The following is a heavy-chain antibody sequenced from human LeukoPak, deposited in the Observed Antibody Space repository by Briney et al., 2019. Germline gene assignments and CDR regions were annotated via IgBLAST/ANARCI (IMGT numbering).Heavy chain of an antibody. D-gene: IGHD2-21*02. V-gene: IGHV3-30*18. Sequence: PEGSLRLSCAASGFSFSRYGMHWVRQAPGKGLEWVSFISYDGTNEDYADSVKGRFTISRDNSKNTLYLQMNSLRAEDTALYYCAKQDCGGDCYPVNWGQGTLVTVSS. CDR1: GFSFSRYG. CDR2: ISYDGTNE. J-gene: IGHJ4*02. CDR3: AKQDCGGDCYPVN.